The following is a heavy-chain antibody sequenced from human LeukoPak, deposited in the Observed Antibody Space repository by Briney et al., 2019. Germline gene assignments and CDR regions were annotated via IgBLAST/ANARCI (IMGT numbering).Heavy chain of an antibody. CDR2: ISWNSGSI. Sequence: GGSLRLSCAASGFTFDDYAMHWVRQAPGKGLEWVSGISWNSGSIGYADSVKGRFTISRDNAKNTLYLQMNSLRAEDTAVYYCARARGYGSGNFDYWGQGTLVTVSS. CDR1: GFTFDDYA. V-gene: IGHV3-9*01. CDR3: ARARGYGSGNFDY. D-gene: IGHD3-10*01. J-gene: IGHJ4*02.